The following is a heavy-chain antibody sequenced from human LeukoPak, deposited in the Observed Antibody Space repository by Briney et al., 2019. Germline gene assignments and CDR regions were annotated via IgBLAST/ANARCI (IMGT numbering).Heavy chain of an antibody. D-gene: IGHD3-16*02. CDR2: ISAYNGNT. J-gene: IGHJ4*02. V-gene: IGHV1-18*01. CDR1: GYTFTSYG. Sequence: ASVKVSCKASGYTFTSYGISWVRHAPGQGLEWMGWISAYNGNTNYAQKLQGRVTMTTDTSTSTAYMELRSLRSDDTAVYYCARDRDYVWGSYLAFFDYWGQGTLVTVSS. CDR3: ARDRDYVWGSYLAFFDY.